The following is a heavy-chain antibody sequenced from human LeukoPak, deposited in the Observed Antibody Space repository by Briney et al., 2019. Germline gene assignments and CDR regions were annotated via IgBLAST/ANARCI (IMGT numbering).Heavy chain of an antibody. CDR2: ISGSGGST. CDR1: GFPFSDYA. Sequence: GGSLRLSCTASGFPFSDYAMSWVRQAPGKGLEWVSAISGSGGSTYYADSVKGRFTISRDNSKNTLYLQMNSLRAEDTAVYYCAKVFRDGYNPVDYWGQGTLVTVSS. D-gene: IGHD5-24*01. CDR3: AKVFRDGYNPVDY. V-gene: IGHV3-23*01. J-gene: IGHJ4*02.